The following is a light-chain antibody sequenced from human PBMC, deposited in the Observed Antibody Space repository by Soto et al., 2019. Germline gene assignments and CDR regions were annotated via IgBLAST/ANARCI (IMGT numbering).Light chain of an antibody. J-gene: IGKJ1*01. V-gene: IGKV3-11*01. CDR1: QSVSSY. Sequence: EIVLTQSPATLSFSPGERATLSCRASQSVSSYLAWYQQKPGQAPRLLIYDASNRATGIPARFGGSGSGTDFTLTISSLEPEDFAVYYCKQRSRWPGTFGQGNKVEIX. CDR3: KQRSRWPGT. CDR2: DAS.